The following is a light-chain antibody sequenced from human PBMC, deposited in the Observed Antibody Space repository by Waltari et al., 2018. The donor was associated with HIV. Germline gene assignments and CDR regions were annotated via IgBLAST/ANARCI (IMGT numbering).Light chain of an antibody. J-gene: IGKJ2*01. CDR1: QSVLYSSSNKNS. V-gene: IGKV4-1*01. CDR3: QQYYNTPYT. Sequence: DIVMTQSPDSLTVSLGERATINCKSSQSVLYSSSNKNSLAWYQQKPGQPPKLLIYWASTREPGVPDRFSGSGSGTVFTLTISSLQAEDVAVYYCQQYYNTPYTFGQETKLEIK. CDR2: WAS.